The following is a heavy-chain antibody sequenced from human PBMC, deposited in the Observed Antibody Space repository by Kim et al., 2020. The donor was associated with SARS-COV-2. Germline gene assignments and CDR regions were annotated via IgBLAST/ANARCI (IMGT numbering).Heavy chain of an antibody. D-gene: IGHD5-12*01. CDR3: ARLHTSGDGYNPVTDETGEFDY. V-gene: IGHV5-51*01. J-gene: IGHJ4*02. Sequence: GESLKISCKGSGYSFTSYWIGWVRQMPGKGLEWMGIIYPGDSDTRYSPSFQGQVTISADKSISTAYLQWSSLKASDTAMYYCARLHTSGDGYNPVTDETGEFDYWGQGTLVTVSS. CDR2: IYPGDSDT. CDR1: GYSFTSYW.